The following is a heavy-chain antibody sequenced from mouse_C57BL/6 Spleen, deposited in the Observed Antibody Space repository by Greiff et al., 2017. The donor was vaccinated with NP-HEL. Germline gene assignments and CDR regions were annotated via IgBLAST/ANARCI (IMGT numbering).Heavy chain of an antibody. CDR3: ALFSYFDY. J-gene: IGHJ2*01. V-gene: IGHV1-69*01. CDR2: IDPSDSYT. Sequence: VQLQQPGAELVMPGASVKLSCKASGYTFTSYWMHWVKQRPGQGLEWIGEIDPSDSYTNYNQKFKGKSTLTVDKSSSTAYMQLSSLTSEDSAVYYCALFSYFDYWGKGTTLPVSS. CDR1: GYTFTSYW. D-gene: IGHD1-1*01.